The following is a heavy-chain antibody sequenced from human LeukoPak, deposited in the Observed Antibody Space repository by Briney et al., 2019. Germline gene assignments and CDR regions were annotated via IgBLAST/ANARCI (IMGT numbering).Heavy chain of an antibody. V-gene: IGHV3-33*01. D-gene: IGHD2-2*01. Sequence: PGRSLRRSCAASGFTFSSYGMHWVRQAPGKGLEWVAVIWYDGSNKYYADSVKGRFTISRDNSKNTLYLQMNSLRAEDTAVYYCARVGYCSSTSCYQGWFDPWGQGTLVTVSS. J-gene: IGHJ5*02. CDR1: GFTFSSYG. CDR3: ARVGYCSSTSCYQGWFDP. CDR2: IWYDGSNK.